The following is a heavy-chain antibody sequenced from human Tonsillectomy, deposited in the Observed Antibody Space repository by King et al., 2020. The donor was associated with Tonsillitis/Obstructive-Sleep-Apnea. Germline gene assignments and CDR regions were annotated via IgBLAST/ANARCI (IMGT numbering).Heavy chain of an antibody. J-gene: IGHJ5*02. D-gene: IGHD1-1*01. CDR3: ARHGYNWNPRNNWFDP. CDR1: GGSISSSSYY. CDR2: IYYSGST. Sequence: QLQESGPGLVKPSETLSLTCTVSGGSISSSSYYWGWIRQPPGKGLEWIGSIYYSGSTYYNPSLKSRVTISVDTSKNQFSLKLSSVTAADTAVYYCARHGYNWNPRNNWFDPWGQGTLVTVSS. V-gene: IGHV4-39*01.